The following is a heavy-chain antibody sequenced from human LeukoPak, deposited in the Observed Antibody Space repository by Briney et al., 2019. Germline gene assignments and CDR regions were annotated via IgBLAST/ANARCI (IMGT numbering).Heavy chain of an antibody. V-gene: IGHV3-48*01. CDR3: AREGSGYAFLYYYYYMDV. CDR1: GFTFSSYS. J-gene: IGHJ6*03. Sequence: GGSLRLSCAASGFTFSSYSMNWVRQAPGKGLEWVSYISSSSSTIYYADSVKGRFTISRDNAKNSLYLQMNSLRAEDTAVYYCAREGSGYAFLYYYYYMDVWGKGTTVTVSS. D-gene: IGHD5-12*01. CDR2: ISSSSSTI.